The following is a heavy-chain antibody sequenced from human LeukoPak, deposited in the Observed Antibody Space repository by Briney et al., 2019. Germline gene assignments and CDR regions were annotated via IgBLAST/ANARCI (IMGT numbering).Heavy chain of an antibody. J-gene: IGHJ6*04. V-gene: IGHV3-64D*06. D-gene: IGHD3-10*01. Sequence: GGSLRLSCSASGFTFSSYVMHWVRQAPGKGLEYVSAISSNGGSTYYADSVKGRFTISRDNSKNTLYLQMSSLRAEDTAVYYCVKGVWFGEDYYGMDVWGKGTTVTVSS. CDR1: GFTFSSYV. CDR2: ISSNGGST. CDR3: VKGVWFGEDYYGMDV.